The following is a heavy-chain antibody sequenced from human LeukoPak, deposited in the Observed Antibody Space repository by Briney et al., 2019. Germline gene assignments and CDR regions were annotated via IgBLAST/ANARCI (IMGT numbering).Heavy chain of an antibody. D-gene: IGHD3-3*01. Sequence: GASVKVSCKSSGYTFTNYYIHWVRQAPGQGLEWMGWINPNSGGTNYAQKFQGRVTMTRDTSISTAYMELSRLRSDDTAVYYCARAHLQEYYDFWSGYPGTRNWLDPWGQGTLVTVSS. V-gene: IGHV1-2*02. CDR1: GYTFTNYY. CDR2: INPNSGGT. CDR3: ARAHLQEYYDFWSGYPGTRNWLDP. J-gene: IGHJ5*02.